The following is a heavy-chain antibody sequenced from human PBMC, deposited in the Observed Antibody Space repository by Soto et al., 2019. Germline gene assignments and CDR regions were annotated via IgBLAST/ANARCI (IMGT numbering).Heavy chain of an antibody. Sequence: QVQLVESGGGVVQPGRSLRLSCAASGFTXXXYGMHWVRXXPGKGLEWVAVISYDGSNKYYADSVKGRFTISRDNSKNTLYLQMNSLRAEDTAVYYCAKEDSGPNFVWGQGTLVTVSS. J-gene: IGHJ4*02. V-gene: IGHV3-30*18. CDR1: GFTXXXYG. CDR3: AKEDSGPNFV. D-gene: IGHD6-19*01. CDR2: ISYDGSNK.